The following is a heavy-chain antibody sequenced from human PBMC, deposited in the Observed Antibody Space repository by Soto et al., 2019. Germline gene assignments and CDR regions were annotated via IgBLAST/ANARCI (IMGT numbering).Heavy chain of an antibody. D-gene: IGHD3-22*01. CDR2: IWYDGSNK. Sequence: SLRLSCAASGFTLSSYGMHWVRQAPGKGLEWVAVIWYDGSNKYYADSVKGRFTISRDNSKNTLYLQMNSLRAEDTAVYYCARDDKDYYDSSGYSGYWGQGTLVTVSS. J-gene: IGHJ4*02. CDR1: GFTLSSYG. V-gene: IGHV3-33*01. CDR3: ARDDKDYYDSSGYSGY.